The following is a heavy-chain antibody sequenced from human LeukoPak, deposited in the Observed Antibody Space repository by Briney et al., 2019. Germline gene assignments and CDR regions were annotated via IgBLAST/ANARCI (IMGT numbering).Heavy chain of an antibody. CDR3: ASGNMVRGVITLDY. V-gene: IGHV3-21*01. CDR1: GFTVGPYY. J-gene: IGHJ4*02. CDR2: ISSSSSYI. Sequence: GGSLRLSCVDSGFTVGPYYLSWVRQAPGKGLEWVSSISSSSSYIYYADSVKGRFTISRDNAKNSLYLQMNSLRAEDTAVYYCASGNMVRGVITLDYWGQGTLVTVSS. D-gene: IGHD3-10*01.